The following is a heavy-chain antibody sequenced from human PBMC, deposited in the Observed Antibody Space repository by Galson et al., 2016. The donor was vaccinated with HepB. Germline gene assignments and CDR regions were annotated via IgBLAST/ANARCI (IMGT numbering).Heavy chain of an antibody. CDR1: GFDFNSYG. J-gene: IGHJ4*02. V-gene: IGHV3-21*01. CDR3: VRGVFDS. Sequence: SLRLSCAASGFDFNSYGMNWVRQAPGKGLEWVSSLSGTTSYVFYADSVKGRFTISRDNAKNSVYLQMNSLTAEDTAFYYCVRGVFDSWGQGTLVTVSS. CDR2: LSGTTSYV.